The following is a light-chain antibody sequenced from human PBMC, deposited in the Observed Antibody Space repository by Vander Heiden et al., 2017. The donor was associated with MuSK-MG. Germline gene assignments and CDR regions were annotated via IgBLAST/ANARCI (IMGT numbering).Light chain of an antibody. V-gene: IGKV3-20*01. Sequence: VLTQSPGTLSLSPGERATLSCRASQSIGRNSLAWYQQKPGQAPRLLIYAASSRATGIPDRFSGSGSGTDLTLTISRLEPGDFAVYYCQHDSSSRRGFGGGTKVEIK. CDR1: QSIGRNS. CDR2: AAS. J-gene: IGKJ4*01. CDR3: QHDSSSRRG.